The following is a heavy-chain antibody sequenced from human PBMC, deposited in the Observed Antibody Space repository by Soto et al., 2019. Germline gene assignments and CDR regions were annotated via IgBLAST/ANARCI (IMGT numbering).Heavy chain of an antibody. CDR1: GGTFSSYA. J-gene: IGHJ6*02. D-gene: IGHD3-10*01. V-gene: IGHV1-69*13. CDR3: ARNTAYGSGSYSLYYYYYYGMDV. Sequence: SVKVSCKAAGGTFSSYAISWVRQAPGQGLEWMGGIIPIFGTANYAQKFQGRVTITADESTSTVYMELSSLRSEDTAVYYCARNTAYGSGSYSLYYYYYYGMDVWGQGTTVTVSS. CDR2: IIPIFGTA.